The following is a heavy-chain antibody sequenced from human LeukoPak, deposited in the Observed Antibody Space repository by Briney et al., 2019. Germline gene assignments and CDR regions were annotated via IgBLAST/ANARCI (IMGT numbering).Heavy chain of an antibody. CDR1: GYTFTGYY. Sequence: GASVKVSCKASGYTFTGYYMHWVRQAPGQGLEWVGWINPNSGGTNYAQTFQGRVTMTRDTSISTAYMELSRLTSDDTAMYYCARFRGKEPLDVWGQGTTVTVSS. V-gene: IGHV1-2*02. CDR3: ARFRGKEPLDV. J-gene: IGHJ6*02. CDR2: INPNSGGT. D-gene: IGHD3-10*01.